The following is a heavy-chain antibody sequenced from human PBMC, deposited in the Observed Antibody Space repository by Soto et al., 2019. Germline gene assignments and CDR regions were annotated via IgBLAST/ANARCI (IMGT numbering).Heavy chain of an antibody. J-gene: IGHJ4*02. D-gene: IGHD1-1*01. Sequence: QVQLVQSGAEVKKPGSSVKVSCKASGGTFSSYTISWVRQAPGQGLEWMGRIIPILGIANYAQKFQGRVTITADKSTSPDYMELSSLRSEDTAVYYCASGIRFPTSFDYWGEGSLVTVSS. CDR3: ASGIRFPTSFDY. V-gene: IGHV1-69*02. CDR2: IIPILGIA. CDR1: GGTFSSYT.